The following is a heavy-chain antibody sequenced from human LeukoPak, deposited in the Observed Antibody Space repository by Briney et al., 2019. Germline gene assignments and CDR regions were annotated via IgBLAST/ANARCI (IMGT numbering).Heavy chain of an antibody. CDR1: GFTFSSYA. D-gene: IGHD2-15*01. Sequence: GGSLRLSCAASGFTFSSYAMHWVRQAPGKGLEWVAVISYDGSNKYYADSVKGRFTISRDNSKNTLYLQMNSLRAEDTAVYYCARSWIDSTAYYRMDFWGQGTTVTVSS. J-gene: IGHJ6*02. CDR3: ARSWIDSTAYYRMDF. V-gene: IGHV3-30-3*01. CDR2: ISYDGSNK.